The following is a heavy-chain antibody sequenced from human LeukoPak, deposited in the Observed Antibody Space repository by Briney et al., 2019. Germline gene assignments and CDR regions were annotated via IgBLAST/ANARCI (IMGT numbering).Heavy chain of an antibody. D-gene: IGHD2-21*02. CDR3: VRDSAYCGGDCYSFDY. CDR1: AFTFSNYW. Sequence: GSLRLSCAASAFTFSNYWMHWVRQAPGKGLVWVSRINTDGSSTTYADSVKGRFNISRDNAKNTLYLQMKSLRAEDTAIYYCVRDSAYCGGDCYSFDYWGQGTLVTVSS. V-gene: IGHV3-74*01. CDR2: INTDGSST. J-gene: IGHJ4*02.